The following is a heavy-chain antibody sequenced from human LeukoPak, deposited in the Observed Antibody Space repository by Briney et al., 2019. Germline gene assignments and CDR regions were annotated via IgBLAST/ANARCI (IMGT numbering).Heavy chain of an antibody. CDR1: GYTFTSYA. J-gene: IGHJ4*02. D-gene: IGHD3-10*02. Sequence: ASVKVSCKTSGYTFTSYAVSWVRQAPGQGLEWMGWISAYNGNINYAQKFQGRVTITADKSTSTAYMELSSLRSEDTAVYYCARGGMVGELLSNYFDYWGQGTLVTVSS. V-gene: IGHV1-18*01. CDR3: ARGGMVGELLSNYFDY. CDR2: ISAYNGNI.